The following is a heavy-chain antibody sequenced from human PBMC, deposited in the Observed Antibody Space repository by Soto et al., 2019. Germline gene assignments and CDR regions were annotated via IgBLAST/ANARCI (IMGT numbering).Heavy chain of an antibody. CDR3: ASGTQLNFDY. CDR1: GGSFSGYY. Sequence: SETLSLTCAVYGGSFSGYYWSWIRQPPGKGLEWIGEINHSGSTNYNPSLKSRVTISVDTSKNQFSLKLSSVTAADTAVYYCASGTQLNFDYWGQGTLVTVSS. V-gene: IGHV4-34*01. CDR2: INHSGST. D-gene: IGHD5-18*01. J-gene: IGHJ4*02.